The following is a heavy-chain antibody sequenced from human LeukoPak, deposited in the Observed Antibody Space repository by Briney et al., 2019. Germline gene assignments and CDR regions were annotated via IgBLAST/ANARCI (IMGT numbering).Heavy chain of an antibody. Sequence: GASVKVSCTASGYTFTSYEINWVRQATGQGLEWMAGMNPNSGNTGYAQKFQGRVTMTRDTSISTAYMELSSLRSEDTAVYYCARGINGMDVWGQGTTVTVSS. V-gene: IGHV1-8*01. D-gene: IGHD1-14*01. CDR1: GYTFTSYE. CDR3: ARGINGMDV. CDR2: MNPNSGNT. J-gene: IGHJ6*02.